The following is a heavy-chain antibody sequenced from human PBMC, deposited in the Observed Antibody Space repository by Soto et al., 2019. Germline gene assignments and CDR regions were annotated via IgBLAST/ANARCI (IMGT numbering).Heavy chain of an antibody. CDR1: GYSFASYW. V-gene: IGHV5-51*01. CDR2: IYPGDSDT. J-gene: IGHJ6*02. D-gene: IGHD3-16*01. CDR3: ARTRSFALAFYYHGMHV. Sequence: GESLKISCQGSGYSFASYWIGWVRQMPGKDLEWMGIIYPGDSDTRYSPSFQGQVTISADKSRRTAYLQWNSLKASDTALYYCARTRSFALAFYYHGMHVWGQGTTVTVS.